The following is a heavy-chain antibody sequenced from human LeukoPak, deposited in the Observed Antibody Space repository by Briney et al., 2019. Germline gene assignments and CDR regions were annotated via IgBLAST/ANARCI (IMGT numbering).Heavy chain of an antibody. J-gene: IGHJ4*02. CDR2: IIPRLGTT. CDR3: AREVSAVAGTRLYYFDY. D-gene: IGHD6-19*01. V-gene: IGHV1-69*05. CDR1: GGTFNSYA. Sequence: SVKVSCKASGGTFNSYAINWVRQAPGQGLEWMGGIIPRLGTTKYIEKFQGRITITTDESTTTAYMELTSLRSEDTAVYYCAREVSAVAGTRLYYFDYWGQGTLVTVSS.